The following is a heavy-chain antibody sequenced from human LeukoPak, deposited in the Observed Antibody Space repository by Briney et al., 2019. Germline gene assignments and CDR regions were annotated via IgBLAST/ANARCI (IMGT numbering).Heavy chain of an antibody. Sequence: GASVRVSCKASGYSFSGYYIHWVRQAPGQGLEWVGWINPNNGATSYAQKFQGRVTMTRDTSISTAYMELSRLRSDDTAVYYCARVIRDWELQGAFDIWGQGTMVAVSS. CDR2: INPNNGAT. J-gene: IGHJ3*02. CDR1: GYSFSGYY. D-gene: IGHD1-26*01. V-gene: IGHV1-2*02. CDR3: ARVIRDWELQGAFDI.